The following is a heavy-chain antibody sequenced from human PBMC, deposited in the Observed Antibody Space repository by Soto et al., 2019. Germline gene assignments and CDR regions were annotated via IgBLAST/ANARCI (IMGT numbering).Heavy chain of an antibody. CDR1: GGTFSSYA. V-gene: IGHV1-69*06. CDR2: IIPIFGTA. J-gene: IGHJ6*02. Sequence: SVKVSCKASGGTFSSYAISWVRQAPGQGLEWMGGIIPIFGTANYAQKFQGRVTITADKSTSTAYMELSSLRSEDTAVYYCARGRARWLQLFGYYYYGMDVWGQGTTVTVSS. CDR3: ARGRARWLQLFGYYYYGMDV. D-gene: IGHD5-12*01.